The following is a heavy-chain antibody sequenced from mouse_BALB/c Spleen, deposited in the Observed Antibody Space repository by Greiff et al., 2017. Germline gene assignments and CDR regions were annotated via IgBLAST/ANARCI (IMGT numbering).Heavy chain of an antibody. J-gene: IGHJ2*01. CDR2: ISSGGSYT. CDR3: TREGYDSDY. V-gene: IGHV5-6-4*01. Sequence: EVKVVESGGGLVKPGGSLKLSCAASGFTFSSYTMSWVRQTPEKRLEWVATISSGGSYTYYPDSVKGRFTISRDNAKNTLYLQMSSLKSEDTAMYYCTREGYDSDYWGQGTTLTVSS. D-gene: IGHD2-4*01. CDR1: GFTFSSYT.